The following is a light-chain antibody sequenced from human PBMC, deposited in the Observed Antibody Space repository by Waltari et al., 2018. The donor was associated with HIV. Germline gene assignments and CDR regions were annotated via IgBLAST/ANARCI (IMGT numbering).Light chain of an antibody. CDR3: QQYNNWPPLT. Sequence: EIVMTQSPATLSMSPGERATLSCRASQSVSSNLAWYQQKPGQAPRLLIYGASTRATGIPARFSGSVSGTELTLTISSLQSEDFAVYYCQQYNNWPPLTFGGGTKVEIK. CDR1: QSVSSN. CDR2: GAS. V-gene: IGKV3-15*01. J-gene: IGKJ4*01.